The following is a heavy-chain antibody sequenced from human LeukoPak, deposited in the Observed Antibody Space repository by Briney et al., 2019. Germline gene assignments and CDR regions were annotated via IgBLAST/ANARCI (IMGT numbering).Heavy chain of an antibody. CDR2: IWSDGCNK. CDR3: ARAPVSASYYFDY. Sequence: GGSLRLSCAASGFTFSNYVMHWVRQAPGKGLEWVAVIWSDGCNKYYADSVKGRFTISRDNSKNTLYLQMNTLRAEDTAVYYCARAPVSASYYFDYWGQGTLVTVSS. V-gene: IGHV3-33*01. J-gene: IGHJ4*02. D-gene: IGHD5/OR15-5a*01. CDR1: GFTFSNYV.